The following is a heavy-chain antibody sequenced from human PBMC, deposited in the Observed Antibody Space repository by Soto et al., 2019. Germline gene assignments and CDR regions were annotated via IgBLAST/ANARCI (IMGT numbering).Heavy chain of an antibody. J-gene: IGHJ4*02. V-gene: IGHV1-24*01. D-gene: IGHD3-10*01. Sequence: ASVKVSCKVSGYTLTELSMHWVRQAPGKGLEWMGGFDPEDGETIYAQKFQGRVTMTEDTSTDTAYMELSSLRSEDTAVYYCATRIYGSGSYYKVLMDYWGQGTLVTVSS. CDR1: GYTLTELS. CDR3: ATRIYGSGSYYKVLMDY. CDR2: FDPEDGET.